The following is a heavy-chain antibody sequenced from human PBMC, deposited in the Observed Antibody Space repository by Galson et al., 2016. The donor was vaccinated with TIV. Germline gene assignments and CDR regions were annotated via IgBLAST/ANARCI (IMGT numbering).Heavy chain of an antibody. V-gene: IGHV3-66*02. CDR2: IYADGRT. D-gene: IGHD2-21*01. J-gene: IGHJ6*02. Sequence: SLRLSCAASGFAFNFYSMTWVRQAPGKGLEWVALIYADGRTIYADSVKGRFTISRDNSKNMLYLQMTSLRADDTAVYYCARDRRHCGNECYLRYYYGMDVWGQGTTVTVSS. CDR1: GFAFNFYS. CDR3: ARDRRHCGNECYLRYYYGMDV.